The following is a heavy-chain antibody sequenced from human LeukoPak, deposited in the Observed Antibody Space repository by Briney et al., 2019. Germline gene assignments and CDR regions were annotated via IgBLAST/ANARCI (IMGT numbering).Heavy chain of an antibody. V-gene: IGHV3-73*01. Sequence: GGSLRLSCAASGFTFSGSAMHWVRQASGKGLEWVGRIRSKANSYATAYAASVKGRFTISRDDSKNTAYLQMNSLKTEDTAAYYCTSPHGDYYYYYGMDVWGQGTTVTVSS. CDR3: TSPHGDYYYYYGMDV. CDR2: IRSKANSYAT. D-gene: IGHD4-17*01. CDR1: GFTFSGSA. J-gene: IGHJ6*02.